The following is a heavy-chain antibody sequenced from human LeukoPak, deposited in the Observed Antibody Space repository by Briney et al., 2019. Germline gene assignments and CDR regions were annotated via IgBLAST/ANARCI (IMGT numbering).Heavy chain of an antibody. CDR3: STEDQYSTASTCGDS. D-gene: IGHD2-21*02. Sequence: ASVKVSCRTCGYTFSDYYLHWVRQAPGQGLEWMGYIIPNSGGTTYAQKFQGRVTMTRDTSISAAYLDLSGLRSDDTAVYYCSTEDQYSTASTCGDSWGQGTLVTVSS. V-gene: IGHV1-2*02. J-gene: IGHJ4*02. CDR1: GYTFSDYY. CDR2: IIPNSGGT.